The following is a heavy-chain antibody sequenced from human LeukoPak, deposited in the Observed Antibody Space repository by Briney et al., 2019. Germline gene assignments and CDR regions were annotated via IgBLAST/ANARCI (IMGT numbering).Heavy chain of an antibody. V-gene: IGHV4-59*01. CDR1: GGSISSYY. CDR3: ATTSGTSPIDY. J-gene: IGHJ4*02. Sequence: SETLSLTCTASGGSISSYYWTWIRQPPGKGLEWIGYIHYSRGTNYNPSLKSRVTISIDTSKNQFSLKLTSVTAADTAVYYCATTSGTSPIDYWGQGTLVTVSS. CDR2: IHYSRGT.